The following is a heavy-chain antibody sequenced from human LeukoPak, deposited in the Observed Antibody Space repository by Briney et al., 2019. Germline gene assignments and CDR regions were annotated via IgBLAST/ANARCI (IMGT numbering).Heavy chain of an antibody. Sequence: SETLSLTCTVSGYSISSGYYWGWIRQPPGKGLEWIGSIYHSGSTYYNPSLKSRVTISVDTSKNQFSLKLSSVTAADTAVYYCARRVKLRSDAFDIWGQGTMVTVSS. V-gene: IGHV4-38-2*02. CDR2: IYHSGST. J-gene: IGHJ3*02. CDR1: GYSISSGYY. CDR3: ARRVKLRSDAFDI. D-gene: IGHD4-17*01.